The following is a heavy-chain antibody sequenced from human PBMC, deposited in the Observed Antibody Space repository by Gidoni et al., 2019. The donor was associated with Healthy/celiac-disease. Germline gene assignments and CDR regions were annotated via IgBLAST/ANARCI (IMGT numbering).Heavy chain of an antibody. V-gene: IGHV3-11*06. D-gene: IGHD3-3*01. CDR1: GFNFSDYY. Sequence: QVQLVESGGGLVKPGGSLRLSCDASGFNFSDYYLSWIRQAPGKGLEWVSYISSSSSYTNYADSVKGRFTISRDNAKNSLYLQMNSLRAEDTAVYYCARVRLITIFGVVTPDAFDIWGQGTMVTVSS. CDR3: ARVRLITIFGVVTPDAFDI. CDR2: ISSSSSYT. J-gene: IGHJ3*02.